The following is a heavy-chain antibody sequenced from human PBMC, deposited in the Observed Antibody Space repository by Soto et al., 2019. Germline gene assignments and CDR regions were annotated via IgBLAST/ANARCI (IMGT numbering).Heavy chain of an antibody. V-gene: IGHV3-23*01. CDR2: ISGSGGST. Sequence: GGSLRLSCAASGLTFCSYAMGWVRQAPGKGLEWVSAISGSGGSTYYADSVKGRFTISRDNSKNTLYLQMNSLRAEDTAVYYCAKSWLDDSSGYYYDLGYWGQGTLVTVSS. CDR3: AKSWLDDSSGYYYDLGY. J-gene: IGHJ4*02. CDR1: GLTFCSYA. D-gene: IGHD3-22*01.